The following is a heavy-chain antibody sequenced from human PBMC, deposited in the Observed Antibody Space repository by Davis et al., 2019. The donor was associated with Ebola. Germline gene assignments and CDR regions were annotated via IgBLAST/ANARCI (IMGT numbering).Heavy chain of an antibody. CDR3: ARSEGNGRYYYYYYYMDV. J-gene: IGHJ6*03. CDR2: IIPILGIA. V-gene: IGHV1-69*10. D-gene: IGHD4-23*01. Sequence: SVKVSCKASGGTFSSYAISWVRQAPGQGLEWMGGIIPILGIANYAQKFQGRVTITADESTSTAYMELSSLRSEDTAVYYCARSEGNGRYYYYYYYMDVWGKGTTVTVSS. CDR1: GGTFSSYA.